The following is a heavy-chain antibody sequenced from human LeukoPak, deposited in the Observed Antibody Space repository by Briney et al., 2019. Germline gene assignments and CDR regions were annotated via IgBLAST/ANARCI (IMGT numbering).Heavy chain of an antibody. D-gene: IGHD2-2*01. J-gene: IGHJ5*02. CDR1: GFTFSSYS. V-gene: IGHV3-48*01. CDR3: ASLTPGGYCSSTSCADDWFDP. CDR2: ISSSSSTI. Sequence: PGGSLRLSCAASGFTFSSYSMNWVRQAPGKGLEWVSYISSSSSTIYYADSVKCRFTISRDNAKNSLYLQMNSLRAEDTAVYYCASLTPGGYCSSTSCADDWFDPWGQGTLVTVSS.